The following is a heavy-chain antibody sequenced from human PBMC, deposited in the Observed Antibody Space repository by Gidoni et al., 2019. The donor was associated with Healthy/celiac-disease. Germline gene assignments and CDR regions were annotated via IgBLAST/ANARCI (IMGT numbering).Heavy chain of an antibody. J-gene: IGHJ4*02. Sequence: QVQLVQSGAEVKKPGASVKVSCKASGYTFTSYYMHWVRQAPGQGLEWMGIINPSGGSTSYAQKFQGRGTMTRDTSTSTVYMELSSLRSEDTAVYYCARAMITFGGVIASPFDYWGQGTLVTVSS. CDR3: ARAMITFGGVIASPFDY. V-gene: IGHV1-46*01. D-gene: IGHD3-16*02. CDR1: GYTFTSYY. CDR2: INPSGGST.